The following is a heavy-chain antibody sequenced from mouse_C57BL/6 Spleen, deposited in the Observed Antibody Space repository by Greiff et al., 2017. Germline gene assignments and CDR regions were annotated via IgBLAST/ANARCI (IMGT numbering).Heavy chain of an antibody. CDR3: AKDPGYYYGSSSLYYFDY. J-gene: IGHJ2*01. D-gene: IGHD1-1*01. Sequence: EVQGVESGGGLVKPGGSLKLSCAASGFTFSSYAMSWVRQTPEKRLEWVATISDGGSYTYYPDNVKGRFTISRDNAKNNLYLQMSHLKSEDTAMYYCAKDPGYYYGSSSLYYFDYWGQGTTLTVSS. V-gene: IGHV5-4*01. CDR1: GFTFSSYA. CDR2: ISDGGSYT.